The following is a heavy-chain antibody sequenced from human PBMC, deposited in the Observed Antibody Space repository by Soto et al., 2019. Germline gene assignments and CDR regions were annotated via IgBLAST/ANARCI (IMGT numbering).Heavy chain of an antibody. J-gene: IGHJ4*02. V-gene: IGHV1-18*04. D-gene: IGHD5-12*01. CDR1: RYTFTKYF. CDR2: STLTMIT. CDR3: VRDSPIGSTFSGYDGIDY. Sequence: ASVKVSCKASRYTFTKYFTQWVRQGPGQGHSGWDASTLTMITNYAQKFQGRVTITADKSTGTAYMELNSLRSEDTAVYYCVRDSPIGSTFSGYDGIDYWGQGTLVTVSS.